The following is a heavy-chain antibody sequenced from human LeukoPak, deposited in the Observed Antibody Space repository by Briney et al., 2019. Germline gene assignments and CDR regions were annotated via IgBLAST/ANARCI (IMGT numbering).Heavy chain of an antibody. CDR2: ISGSGGST. J-gene: IGHJ4*02. CDR3: AKARGRDGYKDELDY. V-gene: IGHV3-23*01. D-gene: IGHD5-24*01. Sequence: GGSLRLSCAASEDTFISCAMSWVRQAPGEGLGWGSVISGSGGSTYYADSVKGRFTISRDNSKNTLYLQMNSLRAEDTAVYYCAKARGRDGYKDELDYWGQGTLVTVSS. CDR1: EDTFISCA.